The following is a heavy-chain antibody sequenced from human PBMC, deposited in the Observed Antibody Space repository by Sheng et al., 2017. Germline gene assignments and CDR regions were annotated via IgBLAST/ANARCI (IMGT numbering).Heavy chain of an antibody. V-gene: IGHV3-21*01. CDR3: ASLDFWSGRGYYYYYMDV. CDR1: GFTFSSYS. J-gene: IGHJ6*03. Sequence: EVQLVESGGGLVKPGGSLRLSCAASGFTFSSYSMNWVRQAPGKGLEWVSSISSSSSYIYYADSVKGRFTISRDNAKNSLYLQMNSLRAEDTAVYYCASLDFWSGRGYYYYYMDVWAKGPRS. D-gene: IGHD3-3*01. CDR2: ISSSSSYI.